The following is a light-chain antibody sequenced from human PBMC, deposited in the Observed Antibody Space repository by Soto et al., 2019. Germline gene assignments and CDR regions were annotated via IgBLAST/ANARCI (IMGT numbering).Light chain of an antibody. CDR2: RAS. Sequence: MTQSPSTVSVSPGESATMSCRASQTIYYNVAWYQHRPGQAPRLLIYRASTRAPGVPARFSGSGSGTEFTLTISSLQPEYFTFYSCLQYHNLWAFGQGTKVEI. CDR1: QTIYYN. J-gene: IGKJ1*01. CDR3: LQYHNLWA. V-gene: IGKV3-15*01.